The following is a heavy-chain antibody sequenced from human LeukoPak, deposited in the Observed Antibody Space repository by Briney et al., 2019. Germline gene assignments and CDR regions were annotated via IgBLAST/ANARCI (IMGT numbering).Heavy chain of an antibody. CDR2: ISSSSSYI. CDR3: ATSGVVPAAMGIIYYYYYMDV. J-gene: IGHJ6*03. V-gene: IGHV3-21*01. Sequence: GGSLRLSCAASGVTFSSYSMNWVRQAPGKGLEWVSSISSSSSYIYYADSVKGRFTISREKAKNSLYLQTNSLRAEDTAVYYCATSGVVPAAMGIIYYYYYMDVWGKGTTVTVSS. CDR1: GVTFSSYS. D-gene: IGHD2-2*01.